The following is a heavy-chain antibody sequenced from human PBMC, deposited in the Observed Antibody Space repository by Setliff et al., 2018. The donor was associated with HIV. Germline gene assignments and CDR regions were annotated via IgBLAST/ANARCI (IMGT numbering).Heavy chain of an antibody. Sequence: PGGSLRLSCAASGFTFSTYAMSWVRQAPGKGLEWVSAISGGGGATDYADSVKGRITISRDNSKNTLYLQLNSLRAEDTAVYYCAKEGSGMFFDYWGRGTLVTVSS. CDR2: ISGGGGAT. CDR1: GFTFSTYA. D-gene: IGHD6-25*01. J-gene: IGHJ4*02. CDR3: AKEGSGMFFDY. V-gene: IGHV3-23*01.